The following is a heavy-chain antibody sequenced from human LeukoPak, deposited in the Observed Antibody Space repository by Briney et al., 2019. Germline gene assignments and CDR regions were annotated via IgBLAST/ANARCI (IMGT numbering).Heavy chain of an antibody. V-gene: IGHV3-7*05. J-gene: IGHJ6*02. Sequence: GGSLRLSCAAPGFTFTSYWVSWVPQAPGKGLEWVANIKQDGSEKYYVDSVKGRFTISRDNAKNSLYLQMNSLRAEDTAVYYCARYLYDSSGSPMDFWGQGTTVTVSS. CDR3: ARYLYDSSGSPMDF. D-gene: IGHD3-22*01. CDR2: IKQDGSEK. CDR1: GFTFTSYW.